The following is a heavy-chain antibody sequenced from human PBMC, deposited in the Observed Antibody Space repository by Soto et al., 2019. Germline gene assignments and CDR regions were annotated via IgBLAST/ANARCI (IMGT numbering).Heavy chain of an antibody. D-gene: IGHD6-13*01. CDR2: ISYDGSNK. CDR1: GFTFSSCG. V-gene: IGHV3-30*18. Sequence: QVQLVESGGGVVQPGRSLRLSCAASGFTFSSCGMHWVRQAPGKGLEWVAVISYDGSNKYYADSVKGRFTISKDNSKNTLYLQRNSLRAEDTAVYYCAKDKSGIAPYYDMDVWGQGTTVTVSS. J-gene: IGHJ6*02. CDR3: AKDKSGIAPYYDMDV.